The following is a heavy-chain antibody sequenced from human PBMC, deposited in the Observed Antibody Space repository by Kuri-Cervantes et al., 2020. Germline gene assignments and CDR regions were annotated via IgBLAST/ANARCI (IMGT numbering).Heavy chain of an antibody. V-gene: IGHV1-2*02. CDR1: GYTFTGYY. J-gene: IGHJ2*01. CDR3: AREAPSWYGSGDWYFDL. CDR2: INLNSGGT. Sequence: ASVKVSCKASGYTFTGYYMHWVRQAPGQGLEWMGWINLNSGGTNYAQKFQGRVTMTRDTSISTAYMELSRLRSDDTAVYYCAREAPSWYGSGDWYFDLWGRGTLVTVSS. D-gene: IGHD3-10*01.